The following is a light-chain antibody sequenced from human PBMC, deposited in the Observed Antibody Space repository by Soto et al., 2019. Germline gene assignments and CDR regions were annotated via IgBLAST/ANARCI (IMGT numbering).Light chain of an antibody. CDR3: QKRSNWL. CDR1: QSVSNY. J-gene: IGKJ3*01. CDR2: DAS. V-gene: IGKV3-11*01. Sequence: ENVLTQSPATLSLSPGERATLSCRASQSVSNYVAWYQQKPGQAPRLLIYDASNRATGIPARFSGSGSGTEFTLKISSLANEDFAVYYCQKRSNWLFGPGTKVDIK.